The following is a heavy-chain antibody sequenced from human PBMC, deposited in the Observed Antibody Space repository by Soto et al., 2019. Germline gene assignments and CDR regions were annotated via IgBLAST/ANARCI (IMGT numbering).Heavy chain of an antibody. J-gene: IGHJ6*02. CDR2: ISYDGSNK. CDR1: GFTFSSYA. CDR3: ARVTPTIGNYTDYYYYGMDV. D-gene: IGHD1-7*01. Sequence: GGSLRLSCAASGFTFSSYAMHWVRQAPGKGLEGVAVISYDGSNKYYADSVKGRFTISRDNSKNTLYLQMNSLRAEDTAVYYCARVTPTIGNYTDYYYYGMDVWGQGTTVTVSS. V-gene: IGHV3-30-3*01.